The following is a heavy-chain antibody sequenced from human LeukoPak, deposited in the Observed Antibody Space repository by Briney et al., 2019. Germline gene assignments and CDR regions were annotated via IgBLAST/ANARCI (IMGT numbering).Heavy chain of an antibody. CDR3: ARVLHANCAFAI. CDR2: IYSGGST. D-gene: IGHD1-1*01. CDR1: RFTVSSNY. V-gene: IGHV3-53*01. Sequence: GGSLRLSCAAFRFTVSSNYMSWVRQAPGKGLEWISVIYSGGSTYYADSVKGRFTISRDNSKNTLYLQMNSLRAEDTAVYYCARVLHANCAFAIWGQWTMVTVSS. J-gene: IGHJ3*02.